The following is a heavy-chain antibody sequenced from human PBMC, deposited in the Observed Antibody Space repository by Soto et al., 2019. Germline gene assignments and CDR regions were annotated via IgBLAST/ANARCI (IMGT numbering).Heavy chain of an antibody. CDR1: GGSISSYY. V-gene: IGHV4-59*08. J-gene: IGHJ6*03. CDR3: AKHYWYGGGNYYYYYYYMDV. D-gene: IGHD1-26*01. CDR2: IYYSGST. Sequence: QVQLQESGPGLVKPSETLSLTCTVSGGSISSYYWSWIRQPPGKGLEWIGYIYYSGSTNYNPSLKSRVTISEDSSNNQSSLKLTVATAAAAAVYYGAKHYWYGGGNYYYYYYYMDVWGKGTTVTVSS.